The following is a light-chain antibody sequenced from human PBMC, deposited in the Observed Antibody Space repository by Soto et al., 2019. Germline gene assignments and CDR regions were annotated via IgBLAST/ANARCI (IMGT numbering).Light chain of an antibody. CDR3: HKYNSALLT. Sequence: DIQMTQSPSTLSASVGDRVTITCRASQSISSYLAWYQQKPGKAPKLLIYKASSLESGVPSRFSGSGSGTEFTLTISSLQPEDVATYYCHKYNSALLTFGQGTRLEIK. V-gene: IGKV1-5*03. CDR2: KAS. CDR1: QSISSY. J-gene: IGKJ5*01.